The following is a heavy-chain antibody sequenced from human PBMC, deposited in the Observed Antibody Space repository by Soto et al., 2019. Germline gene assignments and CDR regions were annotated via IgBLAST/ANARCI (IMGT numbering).Heavy chain of an antibody. CDR2: IIPIFGTA. V-gene: IGHV1-69*01. D-gene: IGHD3-22*01. CDR1: GGTFSSYA. Sequence: QVQLVQSGAEVKKPGSSVKVSCKASGGTFSSYAISWVRQAPGQGLEWMGGIIPIFGTANYAQKFQGRVTITAEESTSTAYMELSSMRSEDTAVYYCARGAADYYDSRGPFDYWGQGTLVTVSS. CDR3: ARGAADYYDSRGPFDY. J-gene: IGHJ4*02.